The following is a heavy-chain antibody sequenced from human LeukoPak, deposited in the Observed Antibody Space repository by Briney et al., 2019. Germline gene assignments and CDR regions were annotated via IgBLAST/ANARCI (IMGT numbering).Heavy chain of an antibody. Sequence: PGGSLRLSCAASGFTFSSYGMHWVRQAPGKGLEWVAFIRYDGSNKYYADSVKGRFTISRDNSKNTLYLQMNSLRAEDTAVYYCAKDGGSSVYYYYYMDVWDKGTTVTVSS. J-gene: IGHJ6*03. CDR2: IRYDGSNK. CDR1: GFTFSSYG. CDR3: AKDGGSSVYYYYYMDV. V-gene: IGHV3-30*02. D-gene: IGHD3-16*01.